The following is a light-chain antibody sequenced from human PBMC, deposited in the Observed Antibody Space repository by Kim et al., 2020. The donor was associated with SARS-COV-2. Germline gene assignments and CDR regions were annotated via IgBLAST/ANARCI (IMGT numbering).Light chain of an antibody. J-gene: IGLJ3*02. V-gene: IGLV7-43*01. CDR1: TRPVTSGHY. CDR3: LVHYGGAEPWV. Sequence: GTVTLTCASSTRPVTSGHYPNWFQQKPGQPPRALIYSTDNKHSWTPARFSGSLLGGKAALTLSGVQPEDEADYYCLVHYGGAEPWVFGGGTKLTVL. CDR2: STD.